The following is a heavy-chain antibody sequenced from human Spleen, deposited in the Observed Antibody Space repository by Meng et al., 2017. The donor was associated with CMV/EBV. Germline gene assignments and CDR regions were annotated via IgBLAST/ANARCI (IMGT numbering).Heavy chain of an antibody. CDR3: ARAGGSGSYYDY. D-gene: IGHD1-26*01. V-gene: IGHV3-21*01. Sequence: GGSLRLSCAASGFTFSSYSMNWVRQAPGKGLEWVSSISSSSYIYYADSVKGRFTISRDNAKNSLYLQMNSLRAEDTAVYYCARAGGSGSYYDYWGQGTLVTVSS. J-gene: IGHJ4*02. CDR1: GFTFSSYS. CDR2: ISSSSYI.